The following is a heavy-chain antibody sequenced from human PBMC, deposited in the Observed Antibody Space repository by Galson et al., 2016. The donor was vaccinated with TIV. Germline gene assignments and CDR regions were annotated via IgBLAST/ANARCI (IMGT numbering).Heavy chain of an antibody. CDR3: ARHLTTAEYFGLDV. CDR2: IYSGGST. D-gene: IGHD3-9*01. CDR1: GFSVSSHY. V-gene: IGHV3-53*01. Sequence: SLRLSCAASGFSVSSHYMSWVRQAPGKGLDWVSFIYSGGSTKYADSVKGRFTISRDSSKNTVFLQMNSLRAEDTAVYYCARHLTTAEYFGLDVWGQGNTVTVSS. J-gene: IGHJ6*02.